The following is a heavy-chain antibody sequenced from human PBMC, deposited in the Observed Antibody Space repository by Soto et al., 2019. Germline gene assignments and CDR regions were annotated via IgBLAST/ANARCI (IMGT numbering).Heavy chain of an antibody. CDR3: ARDINRSDWTGGAY. V-gene: IGHV1-8*01. D-gene: IGHD2-8*02. Sequence: ASVKVSGKAYGYTMIDVDSNFGRQASGQCLEWMGWMNPNTGNTAYAQKFQGRLTVTRDTSISTAYMDLSGLTSEDTALYYCARDINRSDWTGGAYWGKG. J-gene: IGHJ4*02. CDR1: GYTMIDVD. CDR2: MNPNTGNT.